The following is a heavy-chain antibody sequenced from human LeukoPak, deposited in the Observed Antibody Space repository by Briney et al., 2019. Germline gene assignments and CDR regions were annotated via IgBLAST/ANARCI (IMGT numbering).Heavy chain of an antibody. CDR2: IYNGVNT. V-gene: IGHV4-61*01. CDR3: ARSRAFNSGAFDP. J-gene: IGHJ5*02. CDR1: GASVSSASY. D-gene: IGHD1-26*01. Sequence: SETLSLTCTVSGASVSSASYWTWIRQPPGKGVEWIAHIYNGVNTNYNPSLKSRVTISVDTSKNQFSLRLNSVTAADTAVYYCARSRAFNSGAFDPWGQGSLVAVSS.